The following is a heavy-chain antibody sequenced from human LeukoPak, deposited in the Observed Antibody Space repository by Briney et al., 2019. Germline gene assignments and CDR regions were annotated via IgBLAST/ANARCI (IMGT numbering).Heavy chain of an antibody. CDR3: ARWNGDYGYYYYGMDV. CDR2: ISSSGSTI. V-gene: IGHV3-11*01. CDR1: GFTFSDYY. Sequence: PGGSLRLSCAASGFTFSDYYMSWIRQAPGKGLEWVSYISSSGSTIYYADSVKGRFTISRDTAKNSLYLQMNSLRAEDTAVYYCARWNGDYGYYYYGMDVWGQGTTVTVSS. J-gene: IGHJ6*02. D-gene: IGHD4-17*01.